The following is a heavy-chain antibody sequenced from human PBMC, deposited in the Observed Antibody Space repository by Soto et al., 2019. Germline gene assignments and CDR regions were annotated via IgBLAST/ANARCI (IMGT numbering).Heavy chain of an antibody. J-gene: IGHJ5*02. Sequence: SETLSLTCTVSGGSISSYYWSWIRQPPGKGLEWIGYIYYSGSTNYNPSLKSRVTISVDTSKNQFSLKLSSVTAADTAVYYCARGSSSSFGWFDPWGQGTLVTVSS. V-gene: IGHV4-59*01. CDR3: ARGSSSSFGWFDP. CDR2: IYYSGST. D-gene: IGHD6-6*01. CDR1: GGSISSYY.